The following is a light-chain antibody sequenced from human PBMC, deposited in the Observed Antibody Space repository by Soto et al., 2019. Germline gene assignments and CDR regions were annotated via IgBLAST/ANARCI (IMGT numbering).Light chain of an antibody. CDR3: QQFDNLIT. CDR1: QRISNNY. CDR2: DAS. Sequence: EIVLTQSPATLSLSPGERATLSCGASQRISNNYLAWYQQKPGLAPRLLIYDASNRAAGIPDRFSGSGSGTDFTLTISRLEPEDFAVYYCQQFDNLITFGGGTKVDSK. V-gene: IGKV3D-20*01. J-gene: IGKJ4*02.